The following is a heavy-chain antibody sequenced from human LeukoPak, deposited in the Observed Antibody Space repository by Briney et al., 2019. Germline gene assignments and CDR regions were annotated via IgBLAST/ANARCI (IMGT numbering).Heavy chain of an antibody. Sequence: GGSLRLSCTASGFTFSIYSMSWVRQAPGGGLEWVSGITVSISHTYYADSVKGRFTISRDDSKNTLYLQMNNLRAEDTALYYCAKDICTPTNCLFYFDYWGQGTLVTVSS. V-gene: IGHV3-23*01. D-gene: IGHD2-2*01. CDR3: AKDICTPTNCLFYFDY. CDR2: ITVSISHT. J-gene: IGHJ4*02. CDR1: GFTFSIYS.